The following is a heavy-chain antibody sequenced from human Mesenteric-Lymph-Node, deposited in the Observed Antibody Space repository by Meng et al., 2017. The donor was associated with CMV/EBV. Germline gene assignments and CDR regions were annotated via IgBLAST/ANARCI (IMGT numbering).Heavy chain of an antibody. CDR3: ARAVDSGYDLSGFDY. CDR2: IYSGGSI. J-gene: IGHJ4*02. V-gene: IGHV3-66*02. Sequence: GESLKISCVASGFTFDDYGMSWVRQAPGKGLEWVSVIYSGGSIYYADSVKGRFTISRDNSKNTLYLQMNSLRAEDTAVYYCARAVDSGYDLSGFDYWGQGTLVTVSS. CDR1: GFTFDDYG. D-gene: IGHD5-12*01.